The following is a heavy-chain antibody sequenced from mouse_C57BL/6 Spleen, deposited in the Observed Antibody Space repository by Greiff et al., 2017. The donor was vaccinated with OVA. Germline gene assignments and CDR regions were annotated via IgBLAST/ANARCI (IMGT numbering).Heavy chain of an antibody. CDR3: TRRGATYGSSYNYFDY. CDR2: IDPETGGT. J-gene: IGHJ2*01. V-gene: IGHV1-15*01. Sequence: VQLQRSGAELVRPGASVTLSCKASGYTFTDYEMHWVKQTPVHGLEWIGAIDPETGGTAYNQKFKGKAILTADKSSSTAYMELRSLTSEDSAVYYCTRRGATYGSSYNYFDYWGQGTTRTVSS. CDR1: GYTFTDYE. D-gene: IGHD1-1*01.